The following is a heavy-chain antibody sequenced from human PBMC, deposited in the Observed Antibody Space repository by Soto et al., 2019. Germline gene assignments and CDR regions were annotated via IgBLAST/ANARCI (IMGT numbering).Heavy chain of an antibody. CDR2: VHINGNT. J-gene: IGHJ4*02. V-gene: IGHV4-4*07. CDR3: ARESGDNWTYEVY. Sequence: QVLLQESGPGLVKPSETLSLTCTVSGGFISDYSMSWIRQSAGKGLEWVGRVHINGNTHYNPSLRGRVTMSVDTSNNQFHLRVTSVTAAGTAVYYCARESGDNWTYEVYWGQGTLVAVSS. CDR1: GGFISDYS. D-gene: IGHD1-7*01.